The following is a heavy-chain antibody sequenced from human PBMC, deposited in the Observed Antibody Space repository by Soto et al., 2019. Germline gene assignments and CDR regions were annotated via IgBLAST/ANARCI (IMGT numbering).Heavy chain of an antibody. J-gene: IGHJ6*02. CDR3: ARFSNNWFQTEGMDV. D-gene: IGHD1-1*01. V-gene: IGHV4-4*07. Sequence: SETLSLTCTVSVVSITTYYWNWIRQPAGKGLEWIGRIDASGNTNYNPSLNSRVTLSVDTSKKQFSLKLISVTAADTAVYYCARFSNNWFQTEGMDVWGQGTTVTVSS. CDR1: VVSITTYY. CDR2: IDASGNT.